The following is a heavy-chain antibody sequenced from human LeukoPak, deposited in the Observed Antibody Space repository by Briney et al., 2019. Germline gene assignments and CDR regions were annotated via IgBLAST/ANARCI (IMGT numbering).Heavy chain of an antibody. CDR2: VSGSGGNT. D-gene: IGHD3-22*01. CDR3: AKRGVVIRVILVGFHKEAYYFDS. V-gene: IGHV3-23*01. Sequence: GGSLRLSCTVSGITLSNYGMSWIRQAPGKGLEWVSGVSGSGGNTYYADSVKGRFTISRDNSKNTLYLQMNSLRAEDTAVYFCAKRGVVIRVILVGFHKEAYYFDSWGQGALVAVSS. CDR1: GITLSNYG. J-gene: IGHJ4*02.